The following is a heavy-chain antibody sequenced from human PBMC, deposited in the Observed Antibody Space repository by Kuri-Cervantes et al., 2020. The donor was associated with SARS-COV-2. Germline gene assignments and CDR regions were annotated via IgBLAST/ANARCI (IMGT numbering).Heavy chain of an antibody. D-gene: IGHD1-26*01. Sequence: SETLSLTCTVSGGSISSYYWSWIRQPAGKGLEWIGRIYTSGSTNYNPSLKSRVTISVDTSKNQFSLKLSSVTAADTAVYYCARVGATNPVVDYWGQGALVTVSS. CDR1: GGSISSYY. V-gene: IGHV4-4*07. CDR3: ARVGATNPVVDY. J-gene: IGHJ4*02. CDR2: IYTSGST.